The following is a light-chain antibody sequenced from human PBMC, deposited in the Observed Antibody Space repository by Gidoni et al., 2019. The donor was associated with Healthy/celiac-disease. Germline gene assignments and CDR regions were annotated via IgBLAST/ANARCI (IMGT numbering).Light chain of an antibody. CDR2: LGS. Sequence: DMVMTKSPLSLPVTPGEPASISCRSSQSLLHSNGYNYLDWYLQKPGQSQQLLIYLGSNRASGVPDRFSGSGSGTDFTLKIIRVEAEDVGVYYCMQALQTPPTFGQGTKVEIK. V-gene: IGKV2-28*01. J-gene: IGKJ1*01. CDR1: QSLLHSNGYNY. CDR3: MQALQTPPT.